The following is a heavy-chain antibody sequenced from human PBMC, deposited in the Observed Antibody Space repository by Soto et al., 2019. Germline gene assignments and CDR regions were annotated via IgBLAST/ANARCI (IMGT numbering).Heavy chain of an antibody. CDR1: RIIVTNNY. Sequence: RISCASCRIIVTNNYLSLEQKAPEKGLEWVSFIYSGGSTYYADSVKGRFSISRDISKNTLFLQMNSLRAEDTAVYYCARSYDSSGYYLASFAYRGHGTLVTVSS. CDR3: ARSYDSSGYYLASFAY. J-gene: IGHJ4*01. D-gene: IGHD3-22*01. V-gene: IGHV3-53*01. CDR2: IYSGGST.